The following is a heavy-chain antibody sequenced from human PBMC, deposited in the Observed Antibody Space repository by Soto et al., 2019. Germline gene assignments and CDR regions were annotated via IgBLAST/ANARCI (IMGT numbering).Heavy chain of an antibody. CDR1: GGSITSDEYF. Sequence: SETLSLTCTFSGGSITSDEYFWSWIRQSPERGIERIGFIFHSGNTFNNPSLSGRASLSVDTSKNQFSLTLSSVTAADTAVYYCVREGTRISPQGYITAAGHFDRWGQGALVTVSS. CDR3: VREGTRISPQGYITAAGHFDR. V-gene: IGHV4-30-4*01. CDR2: IFHSGNT. J-gene: IGHJ4*02. D-gene: IGHD6-25*01.